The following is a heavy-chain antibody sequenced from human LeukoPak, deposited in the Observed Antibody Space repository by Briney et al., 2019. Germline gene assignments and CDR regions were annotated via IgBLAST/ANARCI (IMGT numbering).Heavy chain of an antibody. V-gene: IGHV4-30-4*01. CDR1: GGSINSGDYC. CDR3: ARHSHNWGFMTYYYMDV. D-gene: IGHD7-27*01. Sequence: KASETLSLTCTVSGGSINSGDYCWSWIRQSPEKGLEWIGYIYYDGNSRFNPSLKSRLSMSMDTSKNQFSLKLSSVTAADTAVYYCARHSHNWGFMTYYYMDVWGKGTTVTVSS. CDR2: IYYDGNS. J-gene: IGHJ6*03.